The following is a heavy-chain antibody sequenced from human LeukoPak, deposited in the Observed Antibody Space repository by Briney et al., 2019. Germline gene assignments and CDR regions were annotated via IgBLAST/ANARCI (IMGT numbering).Heavy chain of an antibody. V-gene: IGHV3-66*01. Sequence: QAGGSLRLSCAASGFTVSNNYMSWVRQAPGKGLEWGSVIYKVGNTFYADFVKGRFTISRDNSKNTLYLQMNSLRAEDTALYYCARGLVVGGTGVWAFDIWGQGTMVTVSS. CDR2: IYKVGNT. CDR3: ARGLVVGGTGVWAFDI. J-gene: IGHJ3*02. D-gene: IGHD1-26*01. CDR1: GFTVSNNY.